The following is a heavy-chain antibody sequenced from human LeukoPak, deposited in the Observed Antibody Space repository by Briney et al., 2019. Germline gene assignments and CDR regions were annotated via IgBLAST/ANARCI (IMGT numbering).Heavy chain of an antibody. Sequence: GGSLRLSCAASGFTFSRYAMSWVRQAPGKGLEWVCGISNSGESPYYANSVEGRFTISRDNSKNSLYLEINSLRAEDTAVYYCAKKSRDGYNPFDYVGQGTLVTVSS. V-gene: IGHV3-23*01. D-gene: IGHD5-24*01. CDR1: GFTFSRYA. CDR3: AKKSRDGYNPFDY. J-gene: IGHJ4*02. CDR2: ISNSGESP.